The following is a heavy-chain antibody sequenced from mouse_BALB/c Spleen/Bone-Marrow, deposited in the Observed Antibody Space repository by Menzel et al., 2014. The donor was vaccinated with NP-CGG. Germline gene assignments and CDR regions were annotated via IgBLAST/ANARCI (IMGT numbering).Heavy chain of an antibody. Sequence: EVKLMESGPELVKPGASVKMSCKASGYTFTSSVMHWVKQRPGKGLEWIGYFNPYNDGSKYNEKFKGKATLTSDKSSRTAYMELSRLASEETAVYYGAKGGNYRYDFNYWGQGTTRTVTS. D-gene: IGHD2-14*01. V-gene: IGHV1-14*01. J-gene: IGHJ2*01. CDR3: AKGGNYRYDFNY. CDR2: FNPYNDGS. CDR1: GYTFTSSV.